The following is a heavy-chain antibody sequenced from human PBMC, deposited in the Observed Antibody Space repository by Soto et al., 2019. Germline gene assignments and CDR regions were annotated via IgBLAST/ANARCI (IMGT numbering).Heavy chain of an antibody. CDR3: ARLDIVGPTSVP. CDR1: GYTFTTYY. D-gene: IGHD1-26*01. CDR2: INPTSGST. V-gene: IGHV1-46*01. Sequence: QVQLLQSGAEVKRPGASVNISCTAFGYTFTTYYMHCVRQAPGQGLEWMGIINPTSGSTTYAQSFQGRITMTRNTSTRTVYMELNSLRSDDTAVYYCARLDIVGPTSVPWGQGTLVTVSS. J-gene: IGHJ5*02.